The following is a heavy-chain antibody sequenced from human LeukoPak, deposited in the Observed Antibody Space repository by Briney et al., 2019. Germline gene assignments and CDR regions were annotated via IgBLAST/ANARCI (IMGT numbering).Heavy chain of an antibody. D-gene: IGHD3-22*01. CDR3: ARPYYESSGLYVDAFDI. V-gene: IGHV1-2*06. Sequence: ASVKVSCKASGYTLTSYDINWVRQATGQGLEWMGRINPNSGGTTYAQKFQGRVTMTRDTSIGTAYMELSSLRSDDTAVYYCARPYYESSGLYVDAFDIWGQGTMVTVSS. CDR2: INPNSGGT. CDR1: GYTLTSYD. J-gene: IGHJ3*02.